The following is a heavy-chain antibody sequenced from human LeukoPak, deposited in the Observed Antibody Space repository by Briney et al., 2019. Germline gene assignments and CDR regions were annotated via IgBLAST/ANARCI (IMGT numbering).Heavy chain of an antibody. V-gene: IGHV4-30-4*02. J-gene: IGHJ4*02. CDR3: AREGDSSPAYFDY. D-gene: IGHD2-21*02. CDR2: IYYSGST. Sequence: SETLSLTCTVSGGSISSSDYYWGWIRQPPGKGLEWIGYIYYSGSTYYNPSLKSRVTISVDTSKNQFSLKLSSVTAADTAVYYCAREGDSSPAYFDYWGQGTLVTVSS. CDR1: GGSISSSDYY.